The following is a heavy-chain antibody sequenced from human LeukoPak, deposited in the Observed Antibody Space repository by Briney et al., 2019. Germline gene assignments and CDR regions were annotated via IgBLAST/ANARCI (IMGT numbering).Heavy chain of an antibody. CDR3: ARDRAAYCGGDCYSAGLVY. J-gene: IGHJ4*02. Sequence: SVKVSCKASRGSSDNYAFSWVRQAPGQGLEWMGGISPMFGTPHYAEKFQGRATITADESTSTAYMELSSLRSEDTAVYYCARDRAAYCGGDCYSAGLVYWGQGTLVTVSS. D-gene: IGHD2-21*02. CDR2: ISPMFGTP. V-gene: IGHV1-69*01. CDR1: RGSSDNYA.